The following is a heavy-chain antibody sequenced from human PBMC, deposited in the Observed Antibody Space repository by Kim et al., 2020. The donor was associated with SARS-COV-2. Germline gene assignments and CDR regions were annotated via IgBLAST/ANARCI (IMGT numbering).Heavy chain of an antibody. J-gene: IGHJ4*02. D-gene: IGHD2-21*01. Sequence: GGSLRLSCEASGFTFSTSYMTWVRRAPGKGLEWVAEINPDGSAKGYVDSVKVRFTISRDNFKNSLYLQMNSLRVEDTAVYYCARDPAYGALDYWGQGTLVPVSS. CDR3: ARDPAYGALDY. CDR1: GFTFSTSY. CDR2: INPDGSAK. V-gene: IGHV3-7*03.